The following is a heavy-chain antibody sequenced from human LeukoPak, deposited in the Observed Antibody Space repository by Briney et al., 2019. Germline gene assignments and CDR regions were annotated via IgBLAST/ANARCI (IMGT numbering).Heavy chain of an antibody. J-gene: IGHJ4*02. CDR3: ARIRPGYYFDY. CDR2: ITSSSKTI. V-gene: IGHV3-48*02. Sequence: PGGSLRLSCAASGFSFSDFSMNWGRQAPGKGLEWVSYITSSSKTIYYSDSVRGRFTISRDNAKNSLFLQMSSLRDEDTAVYYCARIRPGYYFDYWGQGTLVTVSS. CDR1: GFSFSDFS.